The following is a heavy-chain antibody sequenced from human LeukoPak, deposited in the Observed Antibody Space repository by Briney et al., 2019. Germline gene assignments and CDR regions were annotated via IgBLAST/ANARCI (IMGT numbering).Heavy chain of an antibody. CDR2: IYYRGST. J-gene: IGHJ4*02. D-gene: IGHD1-26*01. CDR3: ARVRTVGADSSIDY. Sequence: PSETLSLTCTVSGGPISSSDYYWGWIRQSPGKGLEWIGSIYYRGSTYNNPSLKSRVTISEDTSKNQFSLKLSSVTAADTAVYYCARVRTVGADSSIDYWGQGTLVTVSS. V-gene: IGHV4-39*07. CDR1: GGPISSSDYY.